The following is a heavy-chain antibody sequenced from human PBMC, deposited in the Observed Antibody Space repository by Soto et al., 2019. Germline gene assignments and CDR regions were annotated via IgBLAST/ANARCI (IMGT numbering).Heavy chain of an antibody. CDR2: ISYDGSNK. D-gene: IGHD3-10*01. CDR3: AREGCDVCYGSGAADSGMDV. V-gene: IGHV3-30-3*01. J-gene: IGHJ6*02. CDR1: GFTFSSYA. Sequence: PGGSLRLSCAASGFTFSSYAMHWVRQAPGKGLEWVAVISYDGSNKYYADSVKGRFTISRDNSKNTLYLQMNSLRAEDTAVYYCAREGCDVCYGSGAADSGMDVWGQGTTVTVSS.